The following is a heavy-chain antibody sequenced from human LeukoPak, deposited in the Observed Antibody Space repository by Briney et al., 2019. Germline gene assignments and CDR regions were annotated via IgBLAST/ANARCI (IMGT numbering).Heavy chain of an antibody. CDR1: GGSISSSTYH. CDR2: IYYSGST. V-gene: IGHV4-39*07. CDR3: ARRYSNKGWFDP. D-gene: IGHD6-13*01. J-gene: IGHJ5*02. Sequence: PSQTLSLTCTVSGGSISSSTYHWGWIRQPPGKGLEWIGSIYYSGSTYNNASLQSRVTISQDTSKNQFSLKLSSVTAADTAVYYCARRYSNKGWFDPWGQGTLVTVSS.